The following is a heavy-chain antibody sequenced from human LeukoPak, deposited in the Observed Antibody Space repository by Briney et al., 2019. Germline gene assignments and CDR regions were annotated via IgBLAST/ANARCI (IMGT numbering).Heavy chain of an antibody. CDR1: GGSISSYY. Sequence: SETLSLTCTVSGGSISSYYWSWIRQPPGKGLEGIGYIYYSGSTNYNPSLKSRVTISVDTSKNQFSLKLSSVTAADTAVYYCARTRWELDFDYWGQGTLVTVSS. J-gene: IGHJ4*02. V-gene: IGHV4-59*01. CDR3: ARTRWELDFDY. D-gene: IGHD1-26*01. CDR2: IYYSGST.